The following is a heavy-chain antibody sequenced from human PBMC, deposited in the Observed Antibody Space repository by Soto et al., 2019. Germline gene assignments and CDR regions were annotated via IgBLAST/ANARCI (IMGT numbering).Heavy chain of an antibody. J-gene: IGHJ6*02. CDR1: GFTFSDVA. V-gene: IGHV3-73*01. CDR3: AKDHSSSWHSYYYYYYGMDV. CDR2: IDRKTYNYAT. Sequence: GGSLRLSCAASGFTFSDVAMHWVRQASGKGLEWVGRIDRKTYNYATTYGASVKGRFTISRDDSKNMVYLQMNSLRAEDTAVYYCAKDHSSSWHSYYYYYYGMDVWGQGTTVTVSS. D-gene: IGHD6-13*01.